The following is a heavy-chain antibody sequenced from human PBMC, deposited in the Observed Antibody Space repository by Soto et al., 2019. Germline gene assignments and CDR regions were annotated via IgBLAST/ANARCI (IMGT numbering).Heavy chain of an antibody. Sequence: GGSLRLSCAASGFTFSSYWMSWVRQAPGKGLEWVANIKQDGSEKYYVDSVKGRFTISRNNAKNSLYLQMNSLRAEDTAGYYCARAAGWLRSYYFDYWGQGTLVTVSS. V-gene: IGHV3-7*04. J-gene: IGHJ4*02. CDR3: ARAAGWLRSYYFDY. CDR1: GFTFSSYW. CDR2: IKQDGSEK. D-gene: IGHD5-12*01.